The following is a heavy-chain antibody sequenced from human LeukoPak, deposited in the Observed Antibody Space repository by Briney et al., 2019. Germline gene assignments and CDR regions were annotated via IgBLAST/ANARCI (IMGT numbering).Heavy chain of an antibody. Sequence: GGSLRLSCAASGFAFSTYWMHWVRQAPGKGLVWVSRINGDGSSTSYADSVKGRFTISRDNAKNTLYLQMNSLRAEDTAVYYCARDQGYQVVDPWGQGTLVTVSS. J-gene: IGHJ5*02. D-gene: IGHD2-2*01. CDR1: GFAFSTYW. V-gene: IGHV3-74*01. CDR2: INGDGSST. CDR3: ARDQGYQVVDP.